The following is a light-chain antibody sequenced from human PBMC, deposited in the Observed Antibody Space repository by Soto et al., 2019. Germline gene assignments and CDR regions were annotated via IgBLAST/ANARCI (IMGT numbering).Light chain of an antibody. CDR2: DAS. CDR1: QGISSA. V-gene: IGKV1-13*02. CDR3: QQYNSYPIT. J-gene: IGKJ5*01. Sequence: IQMTQSPSTLSASVGDRVNITCRASQGISSALAWYQQKPGKAPKLLIYDASSLESGVPSRFSGSGSGTEFTLTISSLQPDDFATYYCQQYNSYPITFGQGTRLEIK.